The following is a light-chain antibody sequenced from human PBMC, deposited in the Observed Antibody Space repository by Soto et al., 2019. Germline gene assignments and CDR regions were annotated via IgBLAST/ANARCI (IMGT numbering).Light chain of an antibody. J-gene: IGKJ2*01. V-gene: IGKV1-5*01. CDR1: QSISSW. CDR2: DAS. Sequence: DIQMTQSPAALSSSLGDRVTITCRASQSISSWLAWYQQKPGKAPTLLIYDASSLESGVPARFSGSGSGTEFTLTISSLQPEDFATYYCQQYNNYPYTFGQGTKLEIK. CDR3: QQYNNYPYT.